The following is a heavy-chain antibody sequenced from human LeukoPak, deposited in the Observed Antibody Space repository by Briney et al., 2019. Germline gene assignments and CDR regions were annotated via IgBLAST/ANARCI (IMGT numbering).Heavy chain of an antibody. CDR2: TNEHGTII. D-gene: IGHD7-27*01. CDR3: AKDGGLWVSAHWGDS. J-gene: IGHJ4*02. V-gene: IGHV3-74*01. CDR1: GFSFSNYW. Sequence: GESLRLSCAASGFSFSNYWFHWVRQAPGEGLVWVSRTNEHGTIINYADSVKGRFTISRDNAKNTLYLQMNSLRAEGTAVYYCAKDGGLWVSAHWGDSWGRGTLVTVSS.